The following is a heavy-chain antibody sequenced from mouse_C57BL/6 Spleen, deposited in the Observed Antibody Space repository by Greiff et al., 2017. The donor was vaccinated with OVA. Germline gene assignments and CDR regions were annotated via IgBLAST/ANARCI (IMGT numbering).Heavy chain of an antibody. CDR3: ARGGYYGYDDAMDY. CDR2: IYPYNDGT. V-gene: IGHV1-14*01. CDR1: GYTFTSYV. D-gene: IGHD2-2*01. Sequence: VQLQQSGPELVKPGASAKMSCKASGYTFTSYVMHWVKQKPGQGLEWIGYIYPYNDGTKYNEKFKGKATLTSDKSSSTAYMELSSLTSEDSAVYYCARGGYYGYDDAMDYWGQGTSVTVSS. J-gene: IGHJ4*01.